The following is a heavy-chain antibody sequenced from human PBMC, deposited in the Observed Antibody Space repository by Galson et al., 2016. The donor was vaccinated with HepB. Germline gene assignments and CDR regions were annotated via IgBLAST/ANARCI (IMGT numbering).Heavy chain of an antibody. CDR1: GSISSYY. CDR2: IYYSGST. Sequence: GSISSYYWSWIRQPPGKGLEWIGYIYYSGSTNYNSSLKSRVTISIDTSKNQFSLKLNSVTAADTAVYYCARGSILRFLEWLPHFDSWGQGTLVTVSS. CDR3: ARGSILRFLEWLPHFDS. D-gene: IGHD3-3*01. J-gene: IGHJ4*02. V-gene: IGHV4-59*01.